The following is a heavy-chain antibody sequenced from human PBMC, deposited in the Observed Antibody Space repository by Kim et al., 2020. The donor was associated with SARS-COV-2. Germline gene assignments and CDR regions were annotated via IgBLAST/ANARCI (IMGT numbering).Heavy chain of an antibody. CDR1: GFTFSSYS. CDR3: ARDYQGFGEFIPPYFDY. CDR2: ISSSGTYI. J-gene: IGHJ4*02. Sequence: GGSLRLSCAASGFTFSSYSMNWVRQAPGKGLEWVSSISSSGTYIYYADSVKGRFTISRDNAKNSLYLQMNSLRAEDTAVYYCARDYQGFGEFIPPYFDYSGQGTLVTVSS. V-gene: IGHV3-21*01. D-gene: IGHD3-10*01.